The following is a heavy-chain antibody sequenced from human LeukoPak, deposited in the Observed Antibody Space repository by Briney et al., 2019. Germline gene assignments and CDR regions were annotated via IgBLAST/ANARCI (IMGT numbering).Heavy chain of an antibody. D-gene: IGHD3-3*02. CDR1: GFTFSSYA. V-gene: IGHV3-23*01. Sequence: GGSLRLSCAASGFTFSSYAMSWVRQAPGKGLEWVSAISGSGGSTYYADSVKGRFTITRDNSKNTLYLQMNSLRAEDTAVYYCAKDPTTISRYYYYYMDVWGKGTTVTVSS. J-gene: IGHJ6*03. CDR3: AKDPTTISRYYYYYMDV. CDR2: ISGSGGST.